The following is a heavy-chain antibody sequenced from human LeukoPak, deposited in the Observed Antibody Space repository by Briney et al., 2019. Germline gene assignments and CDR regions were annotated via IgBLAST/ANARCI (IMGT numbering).Heavy chain of an antibody. D-gene: IGHD2-2*01. CDR1: GYTFTGYY. Sequence: ASVKVSCKASGYTFTGYYMHWVRQAPGQGLEWTGWINPNSGGTNYAQKFQGRVTMTRDTSISTAYMELSRLRSDDTAVYYCARTFVVPATPFDPWGQGTLVTVSS. J-gene: IGHJ5*02. V-gene: IGHV1-2*02. CDR2: INPNSGGT. CDR3: ARTFVVPATPFDP.